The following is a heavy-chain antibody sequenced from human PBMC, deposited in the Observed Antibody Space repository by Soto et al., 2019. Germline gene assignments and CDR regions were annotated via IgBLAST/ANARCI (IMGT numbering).Heavy chain of an antibody. V-gene: IGHV3-30*18. J-gene: IGHJ4*02. CDR1: GFTFSSYG. CDR3: AKDGSYYDSGGDYVWDH. CDR2: ISYDGRNE. Sequence: QAQLVESGGGVVQPGRSLRLSCVDSGFTFSSYGMHWVRQAPGKGLEWVAGISYDGRNEFYEDSVKGRFTISRDNSKRTLYLQINSLRTEDTAVYHCAKDGSYYDSGGDYVWDHWGQGALVIVSS. D-gene: IGHD3-22*01.